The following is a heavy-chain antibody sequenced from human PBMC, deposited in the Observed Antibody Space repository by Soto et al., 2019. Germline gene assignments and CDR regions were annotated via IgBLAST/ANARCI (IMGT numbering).Heavy chain of an antibody. CDR3: AKELVPAASFYFDY. CDR2: ISYDGSNK. V-gene: IGHV3-30*18. J-gene: IGHJ4*02. CDR1: GFTFSSYA. Sequence: PGGSLSLSCAASGFTFSSYAMHWVRQAPGKGLEWVAVISYDGSNKYYADSVKGRFTISRDNSKNTLYLQMNSLRAEDTAVYYCAKELVPAASFYFDYWGQGTLVTVSS. D-gene: IGHD2-2*01.